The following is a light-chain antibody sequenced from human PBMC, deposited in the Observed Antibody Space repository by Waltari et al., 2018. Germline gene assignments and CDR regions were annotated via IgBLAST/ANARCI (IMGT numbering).Light chain of an antibody. CDR3: QQLNSYQWT. CDR1: QGISNY. Sequence: IQLTQSPSSLSASVGDRVTLTCRASQGISNYLAWYQQKPGTAPKLLIYAASTLQSGVPSRFSGSGSGTDFTLTISSLQPEDFASYYCQQLNSYQWTFGQGTKVEIK. CDR2: AAS. J-gene: IGKJ1*01. V-gene: IGKV1-9*01.